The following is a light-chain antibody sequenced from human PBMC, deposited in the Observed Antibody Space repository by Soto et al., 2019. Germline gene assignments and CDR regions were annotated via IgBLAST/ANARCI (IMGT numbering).Light chain of an antibody. CDR2: DVS. CDR1: SSDVGGYNY. V-gene: IGLV2-14*01. CDR3: SSYTSSSTPVV. J-gene: IGLJ2*01. Sequence: QSALTQPASVSGSPGQSITISCTGTSSDVGGYNYVSWYQQHPGKAPKLMIYDVSNRPSGVSNRFSGSKSGNTASLTISVLQAEDEADYYCSSYTSSSTPVVFGGGTKVTVL.